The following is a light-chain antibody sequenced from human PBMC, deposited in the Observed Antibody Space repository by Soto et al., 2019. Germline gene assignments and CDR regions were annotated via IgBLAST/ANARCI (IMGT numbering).Light chain of an antibody. Sequence: QSALTKPASVSGAPGQSITLLCTGTRNDFGIYNSVSWYHQHPGKAPKLMIHDVTNRPSGVSSRFSGSRSGNTASLTISGLQAEDEADYYCSSFTSSSSYVFGPGTKVTVL. J-gene: IGLJ1*01. V-gene: IGLV2-14*01. CDR2: DVT. CDR1: RNDFGIYNS. CDR3: SSFTSSSSYV.